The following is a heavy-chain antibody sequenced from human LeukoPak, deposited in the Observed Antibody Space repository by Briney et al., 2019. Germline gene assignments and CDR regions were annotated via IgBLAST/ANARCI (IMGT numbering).Heavy chain of an antibody. Sequence: GASVKVPCKASGGTFSSYAISWVRQAPGQGLEWMGRIIPILGIANYAQKFQGRVTITADKSTSTAYMELSSLRSKDTAVYYCARDRASSSVTFDIWGQGTMVTVSS. V-gene: IGHV1-69*04. CDR3: ARDRASSSVTFDI. CDR1: GGTFSSYA. CDR2: IIPILGIA. J-gene: IGHJ3*02.